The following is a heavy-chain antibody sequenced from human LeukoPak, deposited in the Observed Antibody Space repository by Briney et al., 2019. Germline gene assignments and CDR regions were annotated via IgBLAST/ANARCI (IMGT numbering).Heavy chain of an antibody. CDR1: GYSFTSYW. J-gene: IGHJ5*02. CDR3: ARLESGITIFGVVLNWFDP. Sequence: GESLKISCKGSGYSFTSYWIGWARQMPGKGLEWMGIIYPGDSDTRYSPSFQGQVTISADKSISTAYLQWSSLKASDTAMYYCARLESGITIFGVVLNWFDPWGQGTLVTVSS. V-gene: IGHV5-51*01. CDR2: IYPGDSDT. D-gene: IGHD3-3*01.